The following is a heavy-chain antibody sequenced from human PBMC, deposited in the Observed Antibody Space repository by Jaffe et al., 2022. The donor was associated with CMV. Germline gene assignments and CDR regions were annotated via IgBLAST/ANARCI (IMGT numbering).Heavy chain of an antibody. CDR1: GFSLSNARMG. CDR2: IFSNDEK. V-gene: IGHV2-26*01. D-gene: IGHD6-6*01. CDR3: ARIPAPPRTARHLDYYYGMDV. Sequence: QVTLKESGPVLVKPTETLTLTCTVSGFSLSNARMGVSWIRQPPGKALEWLAHIFSNDEKSYSTSLKSRLTISKDTSKSQVVLTMTNMDPVDTATYYCARIPAPPRTARHLDYYYGMDVWGQGTTVTVSS. J-gene: IGHJ6*02.